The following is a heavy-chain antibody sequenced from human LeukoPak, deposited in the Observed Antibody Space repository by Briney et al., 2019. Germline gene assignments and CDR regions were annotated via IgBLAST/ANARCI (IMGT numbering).Heavy chain of an antibody. J-gene: IGHJ4*02. V-gene: IGHV3-74*01. CDR1: GITFSNYW. Sequence: GSLRLSCAASGITFSNYWMHWVRQAPGKGLVWVSHIIQDGSSTFYADSVKGRFTISRDNAKNTLYLQMNGLRAEDTAVYYCATDDYRGLGYWGQGTLVTVSS. D-gene: IGHD4-11*01. CDR2: IIQDGSST. CDR3: ATDDYRGLGY.